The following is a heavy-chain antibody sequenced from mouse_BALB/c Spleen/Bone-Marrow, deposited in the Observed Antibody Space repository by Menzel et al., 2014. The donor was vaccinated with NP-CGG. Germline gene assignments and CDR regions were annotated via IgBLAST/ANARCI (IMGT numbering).Heavy chain of an antibody. CDR1: GFPFTSYT. D-gene: IGHD2-4*01. J-gene: IGHJ3*01. Sequence: EVHLVESGGGLVQPGGSLKLSCAASGFPFTSYTMSWVRRTPEKRLEWVAYISNGGGSTYYPDTVKGRFTISRDNAKNTLYLQMSSLKSEDTAIYYCTREDYGAYWGQGTLVTVSA. CDR3: TREDYGAY. CDR2: ISNGGGST. V-gene: IGHV5-12-2*01.